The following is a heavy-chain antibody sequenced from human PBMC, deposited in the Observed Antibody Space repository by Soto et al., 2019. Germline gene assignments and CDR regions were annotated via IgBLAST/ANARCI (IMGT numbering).Heavy chain of an antibody. D-gene: IGHD5-12*01. CDR3: ARHRYDSGYYSAQGIDI. CDR2: IYYSGNT. CDR1: GGSIGTYY. V-gene: IGHV4-59*08. Sequence: PSETLSLTCTVSGGSIGTYYWSWIRQPPGKGLEWIGYIYYSGNTDYNPSLKSRVTISVDTSKNQFSLRLSSVTAADTAVYYCARHRYDSGYYSAQGIDIWGQGTMVTVSS. J-gene: IGHJ3*02.